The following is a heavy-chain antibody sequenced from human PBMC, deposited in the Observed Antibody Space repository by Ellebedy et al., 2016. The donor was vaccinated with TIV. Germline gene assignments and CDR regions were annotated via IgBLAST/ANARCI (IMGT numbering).Heavy chain of an antibody. D-gene: IGHD1-26*01. V-gene: IGHV1-69*10. CDR2: IIPILDIT. Sequence: AASVKVSCKASGGTFSNYAISWVRQAPGQGLEWMGRIIPILDITNYAQRFQGRVTIPADKSTTTAYMELASLTSYDTAVYYCARWGGYSGTFQGPFDFWGQGTLVTVAS. J-gene: IGHJ4*02. CDR3: ARWGGYSGTFQGPFDF. CDR1: GGTFSNYA.